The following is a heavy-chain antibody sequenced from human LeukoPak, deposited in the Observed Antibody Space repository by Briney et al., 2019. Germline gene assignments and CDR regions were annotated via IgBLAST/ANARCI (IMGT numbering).Heavy chain of an antibody. CDR3: ARLRWILCDAFDI. CDR1: GGSFSGYY. D-gene: IGHD5-18*01. V-gene: IGHV4-34*01. CDR2: INHSGST. Sequence: TSETLSLTCAVYGGSFSGYYWSWIRQPPGKGLEWIGEINHSGSTNYNPSLKSRVTISVDTSKNQFSLKLSSVTAADTAVYYCARLRWILCDAFDIWGQGTMVTVSS. J-gene: IGHJ3*02.